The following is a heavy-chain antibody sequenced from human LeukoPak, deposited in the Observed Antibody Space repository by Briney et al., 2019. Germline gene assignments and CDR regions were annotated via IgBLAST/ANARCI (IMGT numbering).Heavy chain of an antibody. CDR1: GFTLSSHA. D-gene: IGHD3-22*01. Sequence: PGRSPRLSCSASGFTLSSHAMHWVRQAPWKELEYVSAISSNGGTTYYADSVKGRFTISRDDSKNTLYLQMSSLRDEDTAMYYCVKRVSSGHYYDYWGQGTLVTVSS. CDR2: ISSNGGTT. CDR3: VKRVSSGHYYDY. J-gene: IGHJ4*02. V-gene: IGHV3-64D*09.